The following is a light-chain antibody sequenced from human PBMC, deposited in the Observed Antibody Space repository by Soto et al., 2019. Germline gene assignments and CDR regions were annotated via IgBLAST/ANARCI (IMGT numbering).Light chain of an antibody. CDR1: QSVSSIY. Sequence: EIVLTQSPGTLSLSPGERATLSCRASQSVSSIYLAWYQQKPGQAPRLLIYRASSRATGIPDRFSGSGSGTDFTLTISRLEPEDFAVNYCQQNGGSPPYTFGRGTKLKF. V-gene: IGKV3-20*01. CDR2: RAS. J-gene: IGKJ2*01. CDR3: QQNGGSPPYT.